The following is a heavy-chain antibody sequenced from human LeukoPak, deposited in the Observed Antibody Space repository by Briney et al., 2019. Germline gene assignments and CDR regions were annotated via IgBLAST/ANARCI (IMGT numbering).Heavy chain of an antibody. Sequence: GSLRLSCAASGFTLSSYAMSWVRQAPGKGLEWIGEINHSGSTNYNPSLKSRVTISVDTSKNQFSLKLSSVTAADTAVYYCARRLRYFDWSYRGYFDYWGQGTLVTVSS. CDR2: INHSGST. CDR3: ARRLRYFDWSYRGYFDY. CDR1: GFTLSSYA. V-gene: IGHV4-34*01. D-gene: IGHD3-9*01. J-gene: IGHJ4*02.